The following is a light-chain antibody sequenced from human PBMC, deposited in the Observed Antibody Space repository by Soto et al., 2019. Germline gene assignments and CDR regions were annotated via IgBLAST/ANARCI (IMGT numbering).Light chain of an antibody. J-gene: IGKJ1*01. CDR1: QSVADN. CDR3: QHYGASPWT. CDR2: GAS. Sequence: EVVMTQSPATLSVSPGERVTLSCRSSQSVADNLAWFQQKPGQGPRLLIYGASTRATGIPARFSGSGSGTDFTLTISRLEPEDFAVYYCQHYGASPWTFGQGTKVDIK. V-gene: IGKV3-15*01.